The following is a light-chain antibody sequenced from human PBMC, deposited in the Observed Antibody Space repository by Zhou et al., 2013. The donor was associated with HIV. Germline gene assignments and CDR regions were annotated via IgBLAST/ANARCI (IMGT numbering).Light chain of an antibody. Sequence: DIQMTQSPSTLSASVGDRVTLTCRASQSIGNWLAWYQQKPGKAPRLLIYKASSLESGVPSRFTGSGSGTEFTLTISSLQPDDFATYYCQQFSGYSQTFGQGTKVEIK. CDR2: KAS. CDR1: QSIGNW. V-gene: IGKV1-5*03. CDR3: QQFSGYSQT. J-gene: IGKJ1*01.